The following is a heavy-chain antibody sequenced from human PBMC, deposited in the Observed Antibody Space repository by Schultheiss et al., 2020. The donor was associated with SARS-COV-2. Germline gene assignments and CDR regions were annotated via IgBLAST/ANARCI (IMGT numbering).Heavy chain of an antibody. CDR1: GYTFTGYY. Sequence: SVKVSCKASGYTFTGYYMHWVRQAPGQGLEWMGGIIPIFGTANYAQKFQGRVTITADESTSTAYMELRSLRSDDTAVYYCARDVKTNGMDVWGQGTTVTVSS. CDR3: ARDVKTNGMDV. V-gene: IGHV1-69*13. CDR2: IIPIFGTA. J-gene: IGHJ6*02.